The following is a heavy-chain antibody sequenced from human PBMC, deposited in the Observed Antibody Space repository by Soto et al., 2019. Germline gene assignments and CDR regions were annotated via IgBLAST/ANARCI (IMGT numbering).Heavy chain of an antibody. CDR2: ISSSGSPV. CDR1: GFTFSSYE. V-gene: IGHV3-48*03. CDR3: VRSWGVYCSTTRCYSPWFDP. Sequence: EVQLVESGGGLVQPGGSLRLSCEASGFTFSSYEMNWVRQAPGKGLEWVSSISSSGSPVNYADSVKGRFTISRDNAKNSMYLQMNSLRAEDTAVYYCVRSWGVYCSTTRCYSPWFDPWGQGTLLTVSS. D-gene: IGHD2-2*02. J-gene: IGHJ5*02.